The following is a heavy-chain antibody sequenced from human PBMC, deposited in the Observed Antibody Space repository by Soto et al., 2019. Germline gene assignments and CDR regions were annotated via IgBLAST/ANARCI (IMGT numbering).Heavy chain of an antibody. D-gene: IGHD5-12*01. CDR2: IYYSGST. J-gene: IGHJ6*02. CDR3: ARDVRTRYSGYESGYYYYGMAV. CDR1: GGSISSYY. V-gene: IGHV4-59*01. Sequence: QVQLQESGPGLVKPSETLSLTCTVSGGSISSYYWSWIRQPPGKGLEWIGYIYYSGSTNYNPSLKSRVTTSVDTSKNQFSLKLSSVTAADTAVYYCARDVRTRYSGYESGYYYYGMAVGGQVNTVTVSS.